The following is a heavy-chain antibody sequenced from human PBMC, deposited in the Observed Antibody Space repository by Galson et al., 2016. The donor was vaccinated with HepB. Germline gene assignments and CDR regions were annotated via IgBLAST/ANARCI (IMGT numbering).Heavy chain of an antibody. D-gene: IGHD1-26*01. Sequence: SLRLSCAASGFIVSDYWVHWVRQPPGKGLVWVSRISPDGTSTAYADSVKGRFTISRDNAKNTVYLYMNSLRAEDTGVYYCARDFDISGDYCGQGTLVTVSS. CDR2: ISPDGTST. CDR1: GFIVSDYW. CDR3: ARDFDISGDY. J-gene: IGHJ4*02. V-gene: IGHV3-74*01.